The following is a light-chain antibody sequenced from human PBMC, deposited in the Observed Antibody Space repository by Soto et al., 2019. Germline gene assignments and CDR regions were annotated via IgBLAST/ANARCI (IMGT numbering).Light chain of an antibody. V-gene: IGKV1-9*01. J-gene: IGKJ4*01. CDR2: SAS. CDR1: QGISSY. Sequence: IQLTQSPSSLSASVGDRVTITCRASQGISSYLAWYQQKPGKAPKLLIYSASTLQSGVPSRFSGSGSGTGFTLTISNLQPEDFATYYCQQLNSFPFTFGGGTRGQIK. CDR3: QQLNSFPFT.